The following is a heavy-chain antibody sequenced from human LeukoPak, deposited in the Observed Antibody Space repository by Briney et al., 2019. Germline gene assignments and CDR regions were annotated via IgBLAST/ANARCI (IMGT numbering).Heavy chain of an antibody. CDR3: TRQECSGGSCSYVDF. Sequence: GGSLTLSCAVSGFDFSGLYVHWVRQAYGGGLEWVGLIRNKPNSYTTVYAASVKGRFTISRDDSKNTAYLQMNSLKAEDTAVYYCTRQECSGGSCSYVDFWGQGTLVTVSS. V-gene: IGHV3-73*01. CDR2: IRNKPNSYTT. J-gene: IGHJ4*02. CDR1: GFDFSGLY. D-gene: IGHD2-15*01.